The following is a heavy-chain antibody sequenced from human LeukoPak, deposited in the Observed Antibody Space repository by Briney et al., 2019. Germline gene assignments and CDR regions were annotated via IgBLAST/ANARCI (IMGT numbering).Heavy chain of an antibody. V-gene: IGHV4-59*05. CDR3: ARVMVRGVIDY. CDR1: GGSIRSYY. D-gene: IGHD3-10*01. J-gene: IGHJ4*02. Sequence: SETLSLTCTVSGGSIRSYYWSWIRQPPGKGLEWIGSIYYSGSTYYNPSLKSRVTISVDTSKNQFSLKLSSVTAADTAVYYCARVMVRGVIDYWGQGTLVTVSS. CDR2: IYYSGST.